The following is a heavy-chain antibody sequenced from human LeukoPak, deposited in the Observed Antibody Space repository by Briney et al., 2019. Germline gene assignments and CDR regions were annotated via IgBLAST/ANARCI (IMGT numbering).Heavy chain of an antibody. CDR2: INHSGST. V-gene: IGHV4-34*01. CDR3: ARWVAAAGTGADY. J-gene: IGHJ4*02. CDR1: GGSFSGYY. Sequence: PSETLSLTCAAYGGSFSGYYWSWIRQPPGKGLEWIGEINHSGSTNYNPSLKSRVTISVDTSKNQFSLKLSSVTAADTAVYYCARWVAAAGTGADYWGQGTLVTVSS. D-gene: IGHD6-13*01.